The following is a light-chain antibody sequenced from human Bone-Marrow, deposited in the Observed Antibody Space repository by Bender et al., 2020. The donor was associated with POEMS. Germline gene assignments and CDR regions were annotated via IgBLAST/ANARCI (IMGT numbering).Light chain of an antibody. Sequence: QSALTQPPSASGSPGQSVTISCTGTSSDVGGYNYVPWYQQHPGKAPKLMSYAVDKRPSGVPVRFTGSKSGNTASMTVSGLQAEDEAAYYCAVWDDSLNGWVFGGGTKLTVL. CDR1: SSDVGGYNY. CDR3: AVWDDSLNGWV. J-gene: IGLJ3*02. V-gene: IGLV2-8*01. CDR2: AVD.